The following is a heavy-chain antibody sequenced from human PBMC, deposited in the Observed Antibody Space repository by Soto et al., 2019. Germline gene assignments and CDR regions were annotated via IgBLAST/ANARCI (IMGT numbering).Heavy chain of an antibody. J-gene: IGHJ5*02. V-gene: IGHV6-1*01. CDR1: GDSVSGNTAS. CDR2: TYFRSKWYN. Sequence: PSQTLSLTCAISGDSVSGNTASWNWIRQSPSRGLEWLGRTYFRSKWYNDYAVSVKSRIIINPDTSDNQFSLQLNSVTPEDTAVYFCAKGDNLGPKTGYAFDPWGQGIMVTSPQ. D-gene: IGHD5-12*01. CDR3: AKGDNLGPKTGYAFDP.